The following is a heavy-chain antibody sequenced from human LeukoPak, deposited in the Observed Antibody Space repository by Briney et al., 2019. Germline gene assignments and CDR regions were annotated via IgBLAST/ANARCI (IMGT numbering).Heavy chain of an antibody. Sequence: PGGSLRLSCAASGFTFSDYWMHWVRQAPGKGLVWVSRIDSYGTDTDYADSVKGRFTVSRDNAKNTLYLQMNSLRAEDTAMYYCVRDNGGVDYWGQEPWSPSPQ. CDR2: IDSYGTDT. CDR1: GFTFSDYW. D-gene: IGHD2-8*01. J-gene: IGHJ4*01. CDR3: VRDNGGVDY. V-gene: IGHV3-74*01.